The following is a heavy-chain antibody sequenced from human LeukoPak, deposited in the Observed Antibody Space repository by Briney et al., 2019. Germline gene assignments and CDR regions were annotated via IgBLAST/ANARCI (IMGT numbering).Heavy chain of an antibody. CDR1: GGSISSSSYY. D-gene: IGHD1-26*01. CDR3: ARLGTGATTVDY. J-gene: IGHJ4*02. Sequence: SETLSLTCTVSGGSISSSSYYWGWIRQPPGKGLEWIGYIYTSGSTNYNPSLKSRVTISVDTSKNQFSLKLSSVTAADTAVYYCARLGTGATTVDYWGQGTLATVSS. V-gene: IGHV4-61*05. CDR2: IYTSGST.